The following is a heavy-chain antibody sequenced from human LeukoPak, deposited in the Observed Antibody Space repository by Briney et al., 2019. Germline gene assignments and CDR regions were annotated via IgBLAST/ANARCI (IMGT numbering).Heavy chain of an antibody. CDR2: INHSGST. Sequence: SEPLSLTCAVYGGSFSGYYWSWIRQPPGKGLEWIGEINHSGSTNYNPSLKSRVTISVDTSKNQFSLKLSSVTAADTAVYYCARHPSRLYCSGGSCPYYFDYWGQGTLVTVSS. CDR1: GGSFSGYY. V-gene: IGHV4-34*01. J-gene: IGHJ4*02. D-gene: IGHD2-15*01. CDR3: ARHPSRLYCSGGSCPYYFDY.